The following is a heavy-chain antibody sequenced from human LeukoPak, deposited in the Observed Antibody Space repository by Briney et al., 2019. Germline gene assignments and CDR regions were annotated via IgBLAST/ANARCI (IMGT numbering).Heavy chain of an antibody. CDR2: NNPNSGGT. D-gene: IGHD2-21*02. Sequence: ASVKVSCKASGYTFTGYYMHWVRQAPGQGLEWMGWNNPNSGGTNYAQKFQGRVTMTRDTSISTAYMELSRLRSDDTAVYYCARAIGYCGGDCYSFDYWGQGTLVTVSS. CDR1: GYTFTGYY. J-gene: IGHJ4*02. V-gene: IGHV1-2*02. CDR3: ARAIGYCGGDCYSFDY.